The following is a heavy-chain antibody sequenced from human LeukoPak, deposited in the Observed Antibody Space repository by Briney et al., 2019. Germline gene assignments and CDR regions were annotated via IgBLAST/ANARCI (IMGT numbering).Heavy chain of an antibody. J-gene: IGHJ5*02. D-gene: IGHD6-19*01. CDR3: AKGAPVQQWLVLNWFDP. CDR2: ISGSGGST. CDR1: GFTFSSYA. Sequence: PGGSLRLSCAASGFTFSSYAMSWVRQAPGKGLEGVSAISGSGGSTYYADSVKGRFTISRDNSKNTLYLQMNSLRAEDTAVYYCAKGAPVQQWLVLNWFDPWGQGTLVTVSS. V-gene: IGHV3-23*01.